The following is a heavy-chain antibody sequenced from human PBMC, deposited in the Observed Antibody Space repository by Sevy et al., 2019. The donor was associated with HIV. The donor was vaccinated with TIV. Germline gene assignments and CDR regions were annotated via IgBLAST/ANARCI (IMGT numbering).Heavy chain of an antibody. V-gene: IGHV3-23*01. Sequence: GGSLRLSCAASGFTFSSYAMSWVRLAPGKGLEWVSTISTSGGSTYYADSGKGRFTISRDNAKNTLYLQMNSLRAEDTVVYYCAKDGDYFDYWGQGTLVTVSS. CDR2: ISTSGGST. CDR3: AKDGDYFDY. J-gene: IGHJ4*02. CDR1: GFTFSSYA. D-gene: IGHD7-27*01.